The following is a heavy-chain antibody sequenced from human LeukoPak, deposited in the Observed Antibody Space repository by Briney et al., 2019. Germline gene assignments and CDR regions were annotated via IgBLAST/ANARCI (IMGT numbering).Heavy chain of an antibody. Sequence: ASVKVSCKASGYTFTGYYMHWVRQAPGQGLEWMGWINPNGGGTNYAQKFQGRVTMTRDTSISTAYMELSRLRSDDTAVYYCARGVVPAANWFDPWGQGTLVTVSS. J-gene: IGHJ5*02. CDR1: GYTFTGYY. V-gene: IGHV1-2*02. D-gene: IGHD2-2*01. CDR3: ARGVVPAANWFDP. CDR2: INPNGGGT.